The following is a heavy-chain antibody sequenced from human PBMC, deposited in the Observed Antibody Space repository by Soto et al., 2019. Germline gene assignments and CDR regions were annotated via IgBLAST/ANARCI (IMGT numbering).Heavy chain of an antibody. D-gene: IGHD6-19*01. CDR3: TTYPVKQWLVYAG. CDR1: GFTFSNAW. J-gene: IGHJ4*02. Sequence: EVQLVESGGGLVKPGGSLRLSCAASGFTFSNAWMNWVRQAPGKGLEWVGRIKSKTDGGTTDYAAPVKGRFTISRDDSKNTLYLQMNSLKTEDTAVYYCTTYPVKQWLVYAGWGQGTLVTVSS. V-gene: IGHV3-15*07. CDR2: IKSKTDGGTT.